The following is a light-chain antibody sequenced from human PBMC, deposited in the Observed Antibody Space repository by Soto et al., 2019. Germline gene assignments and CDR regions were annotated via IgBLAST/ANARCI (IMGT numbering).Light chain of an antibody. CDR2: DVN. J-gene: IGLJ3*02. V-gene: IGLV2-14*03. CDR3: SSYTSRDTLV. Sequence: QSVLTQPASVSGSPGQSITISCAGTSSDVGGYDHVSWYQQHPGKAPKLIIYDVNIRPSGVSNRFSGSKSGNTASLAVSGLQAEDEADYYCSSYTSRDTLVFGGGTKVNVL. CDR1: SSDVGGYDH.